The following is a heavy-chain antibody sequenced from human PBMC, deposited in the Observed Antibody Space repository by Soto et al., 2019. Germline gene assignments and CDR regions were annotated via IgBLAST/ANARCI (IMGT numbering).Heavy chain of an antibody. J-gene: IGHJ6*02. CDR2: IDPSDSYT. CDR3: ASLTTVTSYYYYYGMDV. Sequence: GESLKISCKGSGYSFTSYWISWVRQMPGKGLEWMGRIDPSDSYTNYSPSFQGHVTISADKSISTAYLQWSSLKASDTAMYYCASLTTVTSYYYYYGMDVWGQGTTVTVYS. D-gene: IGHD4-4*01. CDR1: GYSFTSYW. V-gene: IGHV5-10-1*01.